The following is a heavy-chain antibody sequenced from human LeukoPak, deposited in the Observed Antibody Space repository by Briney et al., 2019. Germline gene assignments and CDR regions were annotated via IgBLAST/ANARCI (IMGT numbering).Heavy chain of an antibody. V-gene: IGHV3-23*01. D-gene: IGHD4-17*01. Sequence: GGSLRLSCAASGFTFSSYAMSWVRQAPGKGLEWVSAISGSGGSTYYADSVKGRFTISRDNSKNTLYLQMNSLRAEDTAVYYCAKDHSPPTRPYGDYYGGTYYWGQGTLVTVSS. CDR3: AKDHSPPTRPYGDYYGGTYY. CDR2: ISGSGGST. J-gene: IGHJ4*02. CDR1: GFTFSSYA.